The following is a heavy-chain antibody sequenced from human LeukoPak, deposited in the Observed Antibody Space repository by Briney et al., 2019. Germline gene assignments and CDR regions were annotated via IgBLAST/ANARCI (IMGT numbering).Heavy chain of an antibody. CDR3: AIYALSEFGSGYYHFDY. V-gene: IGHV1-69*13. J-gene: IGHJ4*02. D-gene: IGHD3-3*01. CDR1: VGNFISYA. CDR2: IILMFCTS. Sequence: ASVTVSYKASVGNFISYAVSWVRQAPGQELAWMGGIILMFCTSNYAQKLQGRVTIDSDEYTTTAYMELSSLSSEGTAVYYCAIYALSEFGSGYYHFDYWGQGTLVSVSS.